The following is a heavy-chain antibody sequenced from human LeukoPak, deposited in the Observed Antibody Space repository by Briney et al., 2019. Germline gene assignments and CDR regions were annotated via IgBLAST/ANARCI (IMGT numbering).Heavy chain of an antibody. CDR2: FDPEDGET. Sequence: ASVKVSCKVSGYTLTELSMHWVRQAPGKGLEWMGGFDPEDGETIYAQKFQGRVTMTEDTSTDTAYMELSSLRSEDTAVYYCATDKYDSSGYGAFDIWDQGTMVTVSS. D-gene: IGHD3-22*01. J-gene: IGHJ3*02. CDR3: ATDKYDSSGYGAFDI. V-gene: IGHV1-24*01. CDR1: GYTLTELS.